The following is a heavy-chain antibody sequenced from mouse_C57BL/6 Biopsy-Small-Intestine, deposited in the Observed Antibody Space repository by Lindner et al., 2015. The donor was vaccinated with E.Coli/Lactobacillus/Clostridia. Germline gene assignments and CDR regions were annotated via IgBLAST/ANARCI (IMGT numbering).Heavy chain of an antibody. CDR3: ARSRDYDYPDY. D-gene: IGHD2-4*01. Sequence: VQLQESGGELVKPGASVKISCKASGYSFTDYNMNWVKQSHGKSLEWIGNINPYYGDTSYNQRFKGKATLTVDKSSSTAYMQLNSLTSEDSAVYYCARSRDYDYPDYWGQGTTLTVSS. CDR2: INPYYGDT. J-gene: IGHJ2*01. CDR1: GYSFTDYN. V-gene: IGHV1-39*01.